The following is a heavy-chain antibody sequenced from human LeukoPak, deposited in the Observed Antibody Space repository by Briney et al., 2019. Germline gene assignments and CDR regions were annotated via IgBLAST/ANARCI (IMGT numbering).Heavy chain of an antibody. J-gene: IGHJ5*02. V-gene: IGHV3-9*01. CDR2: ISWNSGSI. CDR3: AREKGKNWFDP. Sequence: YPGGSLRLSCAASGFTFDDYAMHWVRQAPGKGLEWVSGISWNSGSIGYADSVKGRFTISRDNAKNSLYLQMNSLRAEDTAVYYCAREKGKNWFDPWGQGTLVTVSS. CDR1: GFTFDDYA.